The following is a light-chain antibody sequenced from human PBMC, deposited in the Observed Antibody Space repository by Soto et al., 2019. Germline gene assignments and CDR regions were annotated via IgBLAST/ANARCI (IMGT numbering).Light chain of an antibody. Sequence: QPVLTQSPSASASLGASVKLTCTLSSGHSSYAIAWHQQQPEKGPRYFMKLNSDGSHSKGDGIPDRFSGSSSGAERYLTISSLQSEDEADYCCQTWGTGIQVFGTGTKLTVL. J-gene: IGLJ1*01. V-gene: IGLV4-69*01. CDR2: LNSDGSH. CDR1: SGHSSYA. CDR3: QTWGTGIQV.